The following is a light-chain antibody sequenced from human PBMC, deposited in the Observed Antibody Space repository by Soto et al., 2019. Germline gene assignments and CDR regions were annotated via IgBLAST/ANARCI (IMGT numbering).Light chain of an antibody. CDR1: QSISSN. Sequence: EIVMTQSPATLSVSPGERATLSCRVSQSISSNLAWYQQKPGQAPRLLIYGASTRATGIPARFSGSGSGTEFTLTIGSLQSEDFAVYYCQQYNNWPPWTFGQGTKVEIK. J-gene: IGKJ1*01. CDR2: GAS. CDR3: QQYNNWPPWT. V-gene: IGKV3-15*01.